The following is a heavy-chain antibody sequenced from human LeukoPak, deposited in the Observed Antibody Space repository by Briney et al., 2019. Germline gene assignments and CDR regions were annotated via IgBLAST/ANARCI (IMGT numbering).Heavy chain of an antibody. J-gene: IGHJ6*02. CDR1: GFIFSSYW. Sequence: GGSLRLSCAASGFIFSSYWMSWVRQAPGKGLEWVANIKQDGSEKYYVDSVKGRFTISRDNAKNSLYLQMNSLRAEDTAVYYCAREGHYYDSSGYSSDWYYYGMDVWGQGTTVTVSS. CDR2: IKQDGSEK. D-gene: IGHD3-22*01. CDR3: AREGHYYDSSGYSSDWYYYGMDV. V-gene: IGHV3-7*01.